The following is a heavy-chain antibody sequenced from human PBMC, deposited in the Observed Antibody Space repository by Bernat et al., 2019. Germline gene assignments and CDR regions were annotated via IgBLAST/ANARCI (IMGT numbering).Heavy chain of an antibody. V-gene: IGHV3-53*02. D-gene: IGHD4-17*01. CDR2: IYSGGST. CDR1: GFTVSSNY. J-gene: IGHJ4*02. Sequence: EVQLVETGGGLIQPGGSLRLSCAASGFTVSSNYMSWVRQAPGKGLGWVSVIYSGGSTYYADSVKGRFTISRDNSKNTLYLQMNSLRAEDTAVYYCARDDTTVTGYYWGQGTLVTVSS. CDR3: ARDDTTVTGYY.